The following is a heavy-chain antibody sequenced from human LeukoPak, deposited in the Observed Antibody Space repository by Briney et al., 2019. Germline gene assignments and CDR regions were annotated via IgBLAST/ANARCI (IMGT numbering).Heavy chain of an antibody. D-gene: IGHD6-19*01. CDR2: ISGSGSTI. Sequence: PGGSLRLSCAASGFTFSSYEMNWVRQAPGKGLEWVSYISGSGSTIYYADSVKGRFTISRDNAKSSLYLQMNSLRAEDTAVYYCARDSSGWYEQYFDYWGQGTLVTVSS. CDR3: ARDSSGWYEQYFDY. V-gene: IGHV3-48*03. CDR1: GFTFSSYE. J-gene: IGHJ4*02.